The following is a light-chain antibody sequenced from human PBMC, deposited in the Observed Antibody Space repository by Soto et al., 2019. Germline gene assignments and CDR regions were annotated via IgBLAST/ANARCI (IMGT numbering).Light chain of an antibody. Sequence: DLQMTQSPSTLSASVGDRVTITCRASQSISSWLAWYQQKPGKAPKLLIYDASSLESGVPSRFSGSGSGREFTLSICSLQPDDFSTYYCQQYNSYPYTFGQGTKLEIK. V-gene: IGKV1-5*01. J-gene: IGKJ2*01. CDR3: QQYNSYPYT. CDR2: DAS. CDR1: QSISSW.